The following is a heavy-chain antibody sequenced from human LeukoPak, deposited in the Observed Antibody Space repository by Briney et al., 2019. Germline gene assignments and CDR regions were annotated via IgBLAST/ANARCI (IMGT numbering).Heavy chain of an antibody. V-gene: IGHV4-59*01. D-gene: IGHD3-9*01. Sequence: SETLSLTCTVSGGSISSYYWSWIRQPPGKGLEWIGYIYYSGSTNYNPSLKSRVTISVDTSKNQFSLKLSSVTAADTAVYYCARAPSNLYYDILTGYNYYFDYWGQGTLVTVSS. CDR1: GGSISSYY. CDR3: ARAPSNLYYDILTGYNYYFDY. CDR2: IYYSGST. J-gene: IGHJ4*02.